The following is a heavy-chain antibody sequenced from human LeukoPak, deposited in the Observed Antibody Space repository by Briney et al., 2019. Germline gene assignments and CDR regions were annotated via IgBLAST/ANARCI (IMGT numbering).Heavy chain of an antibody. CDR2: IYTSGST. Sequence: PSETLSLTCTVSGGSISSYYWSWIRQPAGKGLEWIGRIYTSGSTNYNPSLKSRVTMSVDASKNQFSLKLSSVTAADTAVYYCATYYDSGGYPDYWGQGTLVTVSS. CDR1: GGSISSYY. J-gene: IGHJ4*02. V-gene: IGHV4-4*07. D-gene: IGHD3-22*01. CDR3: ATYYDSGGYPDY.